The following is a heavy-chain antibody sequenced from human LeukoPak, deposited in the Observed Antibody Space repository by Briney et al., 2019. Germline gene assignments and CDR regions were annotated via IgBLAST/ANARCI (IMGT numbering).Heavy chain of an antibody. V-gene: IGHV4-59*08. CDR3: ASYSSGWSDNWFDP. Sequence: SETLSLTCTVSGGSISSYYWSWIRQPPGKGLEWIGYIYYSGSTNYNPSLKSRVTISVDTSKNQFSLKLSSVTAADTAVYYRASYSSGWSDNWFDPWGQGTLVTVSS. CDR1: GGSISSYY. J-gene: IGHJ5*02. D-gene: IGHD6-19*01. CDR2: IYYSGST.